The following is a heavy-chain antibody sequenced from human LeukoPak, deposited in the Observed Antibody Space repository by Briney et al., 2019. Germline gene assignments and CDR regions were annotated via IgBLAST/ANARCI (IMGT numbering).Heavy chain of an antibody. Sequence: GASVKVSCKASGYTFTSYGISWVRQAPGQGLEWMGGIIPIFGTANYAQKFQGRVTITTDESTSTAYMELSSLRSEDTAVYYCARESSGYDSPFDYWGQGTLVTVSS. CDR2: IIPIFGTA. J-gene: IGHJ4*02. V-gene: IGHV1-69*05. CDR1: GYTFTSYG. D-gene: IGHD5-12*01. CDR3: ARESSGYDSPFDY.